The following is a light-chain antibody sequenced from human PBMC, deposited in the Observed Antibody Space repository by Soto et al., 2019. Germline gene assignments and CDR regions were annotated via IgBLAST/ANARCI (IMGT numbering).Light chain of an antibody. CDR2: EVS. CDR1: SSDVGGYNY. CDR3: SSYAGSNNYVV. Sequence: QSALTQPPSASGSPGQSVTISCTGTSSDVGGYNYVSWYQQHPDKAPKLVIFEVSERPSGVPDRFSGSKSGNTASLTVSGLQAEDEADYYCSSYAGSNNYVVFGGGTKVTVL. J-gene: IGLJ2*01. V-gene: IGLV2-8*01.